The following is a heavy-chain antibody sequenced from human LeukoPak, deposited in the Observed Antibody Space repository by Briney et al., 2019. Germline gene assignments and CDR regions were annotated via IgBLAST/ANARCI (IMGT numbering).Heavy chain of an antibody. CDR2: IIPIFGTA. CDR3: AAFRYFDWVYPFDY. D-gene: IGHD3-9*01. Sequence: ASVKVSCKASGGTFSSYAISWVRQAPGQGLEWMGGIIPIFGTANYAQKFQGRVTITADESTSTAYMELSSLRSEDTAVYYCAAFRYFDWVYPFDYWGQGTLVTVSS. V-gene: IGHV1-69*13. CDR1: GGTFSSYA. J-gene: IGHJ4*02.